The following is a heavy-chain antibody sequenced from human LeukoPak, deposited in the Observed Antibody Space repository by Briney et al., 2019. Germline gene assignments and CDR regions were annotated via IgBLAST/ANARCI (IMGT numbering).Heavy chain of an antibody. CDR2: ISYDGSNK. Sequence: GGSLRLSCAASGFTFSSYAMHCVRQAPGKGLEWVAVISYDGSNKYYADSVKGRFTISRDNSKNTLYLQMNSLRAEDTAVYYCAREDVDIVVATSRAFDIWGQGTMVTVSS. V-gene: IGHV3-30*04. J-gene: IGHJ3*02. CDR1: GFTFSSYA. CDR3: AREDVDIVVATSRAFDI. D-gene: IGHD2-15*01.